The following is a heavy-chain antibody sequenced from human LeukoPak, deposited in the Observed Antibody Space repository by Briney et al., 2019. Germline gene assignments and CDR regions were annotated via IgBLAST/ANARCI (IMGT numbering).Heavy chain of an antibody. CDR2: INPNSGGT. CDR3: ARDDIVGATPGPFDY. Sequence: GASVKVSCKASGYTFTGYYMHWVRQAPGQGLEWMGWINPNSGGTNYAQKFQGRVTMTRDTSISTAYMELSRLRSDDTAVYYCARDDIVGATPGPFDYWGQGTLVTVSS. CDR1: GYTFTGYY. V-gene: IGHV1-2*02. D-gene: IGHD1-26*01. J-gene: IGHJ4*02.